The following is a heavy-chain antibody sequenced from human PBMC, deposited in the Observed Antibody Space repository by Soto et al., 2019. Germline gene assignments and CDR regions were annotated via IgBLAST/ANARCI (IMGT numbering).Heavy chain of an antibody. V-gene: IGHV4-34*01. D-gene: IGHD5-12*01. CDR3: ARGSEYSGYDGYYYMDV. CDR2: INHSGST. J-gene: IGHJ6*03. Sequence: QVQLQQWGAGLLKPSETLSLTCAVYGGSFSGYYWSWIRQPPGKGLEWIGEINHSGSTNYNPSLKSRVTISVDTFKNQFSLKLSSVTAADTAVYYCARGSEYSGYDGYYYMDVWGKGNTVTVSS. CDR1: GGSFSGYY.